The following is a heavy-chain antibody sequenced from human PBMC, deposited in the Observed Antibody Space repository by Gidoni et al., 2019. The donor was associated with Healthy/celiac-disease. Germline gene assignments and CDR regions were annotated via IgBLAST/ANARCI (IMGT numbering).Heavy chain of an antibody. Sequence: EVQLVESGGGLVQPGRSLRLSCAASGFTFDDYAMHWVRQAPGKVLKWVSGISWNSGSIGYADSVKGRFTISRDNAKNSLYLQMNSLRAEDTALYYCAKDTAEILTGYYGYWGQGTLVTVSS. J-gene: IGHJ4*02. D-gene: IGHD3-9*01. V-gene: IGHV3-9*01. CDR3: AKDTAEILTGYYGY. CDR1: GFTFDDYA. CDR2: ISWNSGSI.